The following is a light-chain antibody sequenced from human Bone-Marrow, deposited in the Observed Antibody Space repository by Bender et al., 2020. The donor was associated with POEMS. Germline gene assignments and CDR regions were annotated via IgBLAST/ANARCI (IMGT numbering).Light chain of an antibody. J-gene: IGLJ1*01. CDR2: DVS. CDR1: RSDVGKYNL. CDR3: SSYTSSSTLYV. Sequence: QSALTQPASVSGSPGQSITISCTGTRSDVGKYNLVSWYQQHPGKAPKIMIYDVSNRPSGVSNRFSGSKSGKTASLTISGLQAEDEADYYCSSYTSSSTLYVFGTGTKVTVL. V-gene: IGLV2-14*02.